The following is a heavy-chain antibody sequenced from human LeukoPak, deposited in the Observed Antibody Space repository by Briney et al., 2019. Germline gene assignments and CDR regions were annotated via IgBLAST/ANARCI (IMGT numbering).Heavy chain of an antibody. CDR1: GGSISSSPYY. V-gene: IGHV4-39*01. Sequence: SETLSLTCTVSGGSISSSPYYWGWIRQPPGKGLEWIGSSYYSGSTYYNPSLKSRVTISVDTSKNQFSLNLTSVTAADTAVYYCARHDEFCDGGYCSDSWFDPWGQGTLVTVSS. CDR3: ARHDEFCDGGYCSDSWFDP. CDR2: SYYSGST. J-gene: IGHJ5*02. D-gene: IGHD2-21*02.